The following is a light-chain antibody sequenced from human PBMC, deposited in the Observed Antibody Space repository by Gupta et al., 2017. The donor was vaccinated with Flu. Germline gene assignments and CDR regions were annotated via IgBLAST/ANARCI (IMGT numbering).Light chain of an antibody. Sequence: DIQLTQSPSFLSASVGDRVTITCRASQGINHYLAWYQQKPGKAPQLLIYAASILQSGVPLRFSGSGSGTEFTLTISSLQPEDFATYYFQQLNSYPRTFGQGTKVEIK. V-gene: IGKV1-9*01. CDR2: AAS. J-gene: IGKJ1*01. CDR1: QGINHY. CDR3: QQLNSYPRT.